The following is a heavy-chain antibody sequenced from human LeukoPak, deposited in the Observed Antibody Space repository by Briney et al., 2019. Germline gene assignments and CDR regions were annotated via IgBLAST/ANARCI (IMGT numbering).Heavy chain of an antibody. J-gene: IGHJ4*02. CDR2: IIPIFGTA. CDR1: GGTFSSYA. Sequence: SVKVSCKASGGTFSSYAISWVRQAPGQGLEWMGGIIPIFGTANYAQKFQGRVTITADESTSTAYMELSSLRSEDTAVYYCARVGSYSGSYSAPLDYWGQGTLVTVSS. D-gene: IGHD1-26*01. CDR3: ARVGSYSGSYSAPLDY. V-gene: IGHV1-69*13.